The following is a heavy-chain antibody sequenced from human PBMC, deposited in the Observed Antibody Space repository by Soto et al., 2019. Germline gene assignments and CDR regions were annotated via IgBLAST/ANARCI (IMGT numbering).Heavy chain of an antibody. V-gene: IGHV3-20*04. CDR2: INWSGGST. CDR1: GFTFDDYG. CDR3: ARDWTYSGSYFGY. Sequence: EVQLVESGGGVVRPGGSLRLSCAASGFTFDDYGMSWVRQVPGKGLEWISGINWSGGSTAYADSVKGRFTISRDNAKDSRFLQMSSLRAEDTALYYCARDWTYSGSYFGYWGQGTLVSVSS. J-gene: IGHJ4*02. D-gene: IGHD1-26*01.